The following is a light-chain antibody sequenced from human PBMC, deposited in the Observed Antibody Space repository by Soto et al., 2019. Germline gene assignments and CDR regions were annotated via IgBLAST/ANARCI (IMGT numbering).Light chain of an antibody. CDR1: QSVSSY. CDR3: QQRSNSPPA. V-gene: IGKV3-11*01. CDR2: DAS. Sequence: EIVLTQSPATLSLSPGERATLSCRASQSVSSYLAWYQQKPGQAPRLLIYDASNRATGIPARFSGSGSGTDFPLTISRLEPEDFAFYYCQQRSNSPPAFGQGTKLEIK. J-gene: IGKJ2*01.